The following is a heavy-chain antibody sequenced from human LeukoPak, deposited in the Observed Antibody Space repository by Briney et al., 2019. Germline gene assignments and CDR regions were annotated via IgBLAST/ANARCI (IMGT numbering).Heavy chain of an antibody. D-gene: IGHD6-13*01. CDR1: GFTFSSYG. CDR3: ASHWAQQVVSDY. V-gene: IGHV3-30*03. CDR2: ISYDGRNK. Sequence: GRSLRLSCAASGFTFSSYGMHCVRQAPGKGLEWVAVISYDGRNKYYADSVKGRFTVSRDNSKNTLYLQMNSLRAEDTAVYYCASHWAQQVVSDYWGQGTLVTVSS. J-gene: IGHJ4*02.